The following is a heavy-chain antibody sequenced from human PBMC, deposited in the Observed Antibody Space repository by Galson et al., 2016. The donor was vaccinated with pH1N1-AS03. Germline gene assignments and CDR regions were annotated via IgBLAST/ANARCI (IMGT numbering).Heavy chain of an antibody. D-gene: IGHD1-1*01. CDR3: ARDDFAGNYSLDY. Sequence: SLRLSCAASGFIFNHYALHWVRQAPGKGLEWVAVISYDGRKRYYPDSVKGRFTISRDNSKNTLYLQMDSLRAEDTAVYYRARDDFAGNYSLDYWGRGTLITVSS. CDR2: ISYDGRKR. J-gene: IGHJ4*02. CDR1: GFIFNHYA. V-gene: IGHV3-30*04.